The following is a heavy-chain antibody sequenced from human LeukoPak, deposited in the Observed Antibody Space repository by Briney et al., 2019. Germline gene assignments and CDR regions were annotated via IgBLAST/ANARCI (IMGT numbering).Heavy chain of an antibody. CDR2: ISASGGRM. CDR3: AKFWTYSSLSYFDS. CDR1: GFTFSSYA. J-gene: IGHJ4*02. D-gene: IGHD6-6*01. V-gene: IGHV3-23*01. Sequence: GGSLRLSCAASGFTFSSYAMSWVRQAPGKGLEWVSAISASGGRMNYADSVKGRFTISRDNSKNTLYLQMNSLRAEDTAVYYCAKFWTYSSLSYFDSWGQGTLVTVSS.